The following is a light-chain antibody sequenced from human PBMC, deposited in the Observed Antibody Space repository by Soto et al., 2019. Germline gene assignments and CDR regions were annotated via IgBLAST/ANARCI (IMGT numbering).Light chain of an antibody. Sequence: DVQMTQSPSTLSASVGDRVTITCRASQTISNWLAWYQQRPGKAPQLLISDASRLESGVPSRFSGRGSGTEFTLTISSLQPDDSATYYCQQYKSYSPRTFGQGTKVDIK. CDR2: DAS. CDR1: QTISNW. V-gene: IGKV1-5*01. J-gene: IGKJ1*01. CDR3: QQYKSYSPRT.